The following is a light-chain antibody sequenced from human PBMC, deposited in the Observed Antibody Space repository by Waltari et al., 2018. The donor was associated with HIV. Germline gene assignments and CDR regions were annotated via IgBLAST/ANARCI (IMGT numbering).Light chain of an antibody. CDR1: GSNIGITS. V-gene: IGLV1-47*01. Sequence: QSILTQPPSTSGTPGPRVTISCSGSGSNIGITSVSWYHLLLGTAPKLLIYRTNQRPSGVPDRFSGSKSATSASLAIGGLRSEDEADYYCAAWDDSLSGPVFGGGTKLTVL. CDR3: AAWDDSLSGPV. CDR2: RTN. J-gene: IGLJ3*02.